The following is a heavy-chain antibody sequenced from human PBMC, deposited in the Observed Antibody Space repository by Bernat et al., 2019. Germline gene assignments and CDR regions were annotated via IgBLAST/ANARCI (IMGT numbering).Heavy chain of an antibody. J-gene: IGHJ4*02. CDR2: ISHSGRT. CDR3: ARGNMAASIFY. Sequence: QVQLQQWGAGLLKPSETLSLTCAVYGGSFSGYSWTWIRQPPGKGLEWIGEISHSGRTNYNPSLKSRVTISIDTSKNQFSLSLSSVTAADPALYYCARGNMAASIFYWGQGTLVTVSS. CDR1: GGSFSGYS. D-gene: IGHD6-13*01. V-gene: IGHV4-34*01.